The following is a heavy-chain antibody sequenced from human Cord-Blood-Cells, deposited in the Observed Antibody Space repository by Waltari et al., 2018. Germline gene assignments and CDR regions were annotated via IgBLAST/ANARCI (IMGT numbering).Heavy chain of an antibody. J-gene: IGHJ4*02. CDR2: IYTSGST. Sequence: QVQLQESGPGLVKPSETLSLTCTVSGGSISSYYWSWIRQPAGKGLGWIGRIYTSGSTNSTPSLKSRVTMSGDTSKNQFSLKLSSVTAADTAVYYCASYPYYYGSGSYYTGHFDYWGQGTLVTVSS. CDR1: GGSISSYY. V-gene: IGHV4-4*07. D-gene: IGHD3-10*01. CDR3: ASYPYYYGSGSYYTGHFDY.